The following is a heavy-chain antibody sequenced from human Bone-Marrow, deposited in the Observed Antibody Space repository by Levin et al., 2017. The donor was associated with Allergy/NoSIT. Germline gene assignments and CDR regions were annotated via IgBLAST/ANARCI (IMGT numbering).Heavy chain of an antibody. CDR2: ISGSGGST. J-gene: IGHJ4*02. CDR1: GFTFSNYA. D-gene: IGHD5-18*01. V-gene: IGHV3-23*01. Sequence: QSGGSLRLSCAASGFTFSNYAMSWVRQAPGKGLEWVSAISGSGGSTYYADSVQGRFTISRDTSKNTLYLQMNSLRAEDTAIYYCAKDEKYSYGPTPANFDYWGQGTLVTVSS. CDR3: AKDEKYSYGPTPANFDY.